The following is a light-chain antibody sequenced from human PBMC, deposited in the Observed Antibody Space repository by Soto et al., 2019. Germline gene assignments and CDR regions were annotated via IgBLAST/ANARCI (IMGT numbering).Light chain of an antibody. CDR3: QQYKNWPL. Sequence: MLMTHSPATVSVSPWERVTLSLSTSNSVNSHVAWYQQKPGQAPRLLLYGASTRATGIPVRFSGSGFGTEFTLTISSLQSEDFAVYYCQQYKNWPLFGQGTRLEIK. CDR2: GAS. V-gene: IGKV3-15*01. CDR1: NSVNSH. J-gene: IGKJ5*01.